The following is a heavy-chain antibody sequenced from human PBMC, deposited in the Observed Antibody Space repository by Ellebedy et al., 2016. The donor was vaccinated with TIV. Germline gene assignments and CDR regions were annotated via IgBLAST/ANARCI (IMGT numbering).Heavy chain of an antibody. CDR2: ISSSGSFT. D-gene: IGHD3-22*01. Sequence: GESLKISCAASGFTFSDNYMSWIRQAPGKGLEWVSYISSSGSFTNYADSVKGRFTISSDNAKNSLYLQMNSLRAEDTAVYYCARGPEYYDRWGQGTLVTVSS. J-gene: IGHJ4*02. CDR3: ARGPEYYDR. CDR1: GFTFSDNY. V-gene: IGHV3-11*06.